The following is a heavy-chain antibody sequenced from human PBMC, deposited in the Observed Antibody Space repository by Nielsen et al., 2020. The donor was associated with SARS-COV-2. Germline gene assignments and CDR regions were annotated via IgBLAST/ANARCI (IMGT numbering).Heavy chain of an antibody. CDR1: GFTFSSYA. V-gene: IGHV3-30-3*01. J-gene: IGHJ5*02. CDR2: ISYDGSNK. Sequence: GESLKISCAASGFTFSSYAMHWVRQAPGKGLEWVAVISYDGSNKYYADSVKGRFTISRDNSKNTLYLQMNSLRAEDTAVYYCARERVLRANWFDPWGHGTLVTVSS. CDR3: ARERVLRANWFDP. D-gene: IGHD3-10*01.